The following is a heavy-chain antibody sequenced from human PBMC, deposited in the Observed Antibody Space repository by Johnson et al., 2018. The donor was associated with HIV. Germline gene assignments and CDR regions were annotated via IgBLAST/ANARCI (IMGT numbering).Heavy chain of an antibody. V-gene: IGHV3-25*05. CDR1: QFTFSSYY. J-gene: IGHJ3*02. CDR2: VNPNGGSK. CDR3: AKDLSSSSWDAFDI. D-gene: IGHD6-13*01. Sequence: VQLVESGGGLAQPAWSPRLSCAASQFTFSSYYMNCVRQAPGNGLELVGQVNPNGGSKYLTDSGKDRFNTSRDNAKNSLYLQMNSLRAEDTALYYCAKDLSSSSWDAFDIWGQGTMVTVSS.